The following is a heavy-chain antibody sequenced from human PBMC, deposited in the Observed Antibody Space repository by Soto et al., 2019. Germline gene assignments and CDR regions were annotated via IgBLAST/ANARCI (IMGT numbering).Heavy chain of an antibody. D-gene: IGHD2-2*01. Sequence: EVLLLESGGGLVQQGGSLRLSCAASGFTFADYAMSWVRQAPGKGLEWVSGIIDTSGNTYYADSVKGRFSISRDNIEYTLYLQMNSLTAEDTADYYWAKDFAGYGLVDVFRHWGQGTLVTVSS. CDR3: AKDFAGYGLVDVFRH. CDR2: IIDTSGNT. J-gene: IGHJ1*01. CDR1: GFTFADYA. V-gene: IGHV3-23*01.